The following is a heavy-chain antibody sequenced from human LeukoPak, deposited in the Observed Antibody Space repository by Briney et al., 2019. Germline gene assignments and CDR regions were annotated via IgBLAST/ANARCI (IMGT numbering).Heavy chain of an antibody. Sequence: GGSLRLSCVASGFTFSNYAISWVRQAPGKGLEWVSGIVNSGGSTYYADSVRGRLTISRDNSKKTVYLQMSSLRGDDTAIYYCAKDRAGYSYGMFDSWGQGTLVTVFS. CDR3: AKDRAGYSYGMFDS. D-gene: IGHD5-18*01. CDR1: GFTFSNYA. CDR2: IVNSGGST. V-gene: IGHV3-23*01. J-gene: IGHJ4*02.